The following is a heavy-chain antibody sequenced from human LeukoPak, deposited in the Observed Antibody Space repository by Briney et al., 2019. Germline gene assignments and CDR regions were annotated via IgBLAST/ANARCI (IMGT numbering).Heavy chain of an antibody. CDR2: IRYDGGET. CDR1: GFTFNRRG. V-gene: IGHV3-30*02. Sequence: PGGSLRLSCAASGFTFNRRGMHWVRQAPGKGLEWVAFIRYDGGETFYADFVKGRFTISRDNSKNTLYLQMNSLRAEDTAVYYCAKDGGSYYPFDYWGQGTLVTVSS. D-gene: IGHD1-26*01. J-gene: IGHJ4*02. CDR3: AKDGGSYYPFDY.